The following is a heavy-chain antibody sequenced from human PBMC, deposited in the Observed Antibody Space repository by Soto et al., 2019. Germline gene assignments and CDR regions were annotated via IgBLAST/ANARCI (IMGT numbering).Heavy chain of an antibody. CDR1: GGSISSSSYY. D-gene: IGHD1-26*01. CDR2: IYFSGST. CDR3: ASLPYSTSLDY. V-gene: IGHV4-39*01. J-gene: IGHJ4*02. Sequence: QVKLQESGPGLVKPSETLSLTCTVSGGSISSSSYYWGWIRQPPGKGLEWIGTIYFSGSTYYNPTLKSRVTIYVDTSKNQFSLKLTSVTAADTAVYYCASLPYSTSLDYWGQGTLVTVSS.